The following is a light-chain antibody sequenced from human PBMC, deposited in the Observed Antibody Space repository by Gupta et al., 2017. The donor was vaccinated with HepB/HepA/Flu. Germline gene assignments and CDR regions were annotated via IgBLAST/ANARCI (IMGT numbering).Light chain of an antibody. J-gene: IGKJ1*01. CDR2: GAS. CDR3: QQDGSSPWT. CDR1: QSVSNSY. V-gene: IGKV3-20*01. Sequence: VLKQSPGTLSLSPGERATLSCRASQSVSNSYLAWYQQKPGQAPRLLINGASSRATGIPDRFSGSGSGTDFTLTISRLEPEDFAVYYCQQDGSSPWTFGQGTKVEIK.